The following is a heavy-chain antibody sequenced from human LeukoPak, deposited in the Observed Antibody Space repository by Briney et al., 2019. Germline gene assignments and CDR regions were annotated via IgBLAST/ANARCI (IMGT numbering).Heavy chain of an antibody. Sequence: ASVKVSCKASGGTFSSYAIGWVRQAPGQGLEWMGRIIPILGIANYAQKFQGRVTITADKSTSTAYMELSSLRSEDTAVYYCARSSMVAGTKGLSDYWGPGTLVTVSS. J-gene: IGHJ4*02. D-gene: IGHD6-19*01. V-gene: IGHV1-69*04. CDR2: IIPILGIA. CDR1: GGTFSSYA. CDR3: ARSSMVAGTKGLSDY.